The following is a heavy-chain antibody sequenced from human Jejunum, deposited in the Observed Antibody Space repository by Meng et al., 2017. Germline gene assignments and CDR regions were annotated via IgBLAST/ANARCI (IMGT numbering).Heavy chain of an antibody. CDR2: IRSDGSST. Sequence: EVQMEESGGGLVQSGGSLRLSCVASGFTFSSKWMHWVRQAPGKGLVWVSRIRSDGSSTGYADSVKGRFTISRDNAKNTLYLQMNSLRAEDTAVYYCAQTDYFHYWGQGTLVTVSS. J-gene: IGHJ4*02. V-gene: IGHV3-74*01. CDR1: GFTFSSKW. CDR3: AQTDYFHY.